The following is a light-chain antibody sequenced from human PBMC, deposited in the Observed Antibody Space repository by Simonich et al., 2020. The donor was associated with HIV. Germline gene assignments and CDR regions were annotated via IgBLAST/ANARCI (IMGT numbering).Light chain of an antibody. CDR2: DVT. Sequence: QSALTQPASVSGSPGQSITISCTGTSSDIGSYNLVSWYQQHPGKAPKLMIYDVTKRPSGVPDRFSGSKSGNPSSLTISGLQAEDEADYYCCSYAGSYTIFGGGTKLTVL. CDR1: SSDIGSYNL. V-gene: IGLV2-11*01. CDR3: CSYAGSYTI. J-gene: IGLJ2*01.